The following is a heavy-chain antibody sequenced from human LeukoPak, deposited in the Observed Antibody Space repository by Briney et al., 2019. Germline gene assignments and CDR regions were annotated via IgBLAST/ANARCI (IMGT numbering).Heavy chain of an antibody. CDR1: GGSISSSY. CDR3: ARDGHYDILTGYFQD. J-gene: IGHJ1*01. CDR2: ITNSGTTI. V-gene: IGHV3-11*01. D-gene: IGHD3-9*01. Sequence: LSLTCSVSGGSISSSYWSWIRQAPGKGLEWVSYITNSGTTIYYADSVKGRFTISRDNAKNSLYLQMNSLRAEDTAVYYCARDGHYDILTGYFQDWGQGTLVTVSS.